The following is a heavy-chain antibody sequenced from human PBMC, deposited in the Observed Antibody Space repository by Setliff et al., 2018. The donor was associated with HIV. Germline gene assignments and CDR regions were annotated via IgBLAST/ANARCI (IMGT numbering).Heavy chain of an antibody. V-gene: IGHV4-39*01. CDR2: IFNDGRT. CDR3: ARHGLAGATVDY. CDR1: GGSISSSSYY. D-gene: IGHD1-26*01. Sequence: SETLSLTCTVSGGSISSSSYYWGWIRQPPGKGLEWIGSIFNDGRTYYNPSLKSRVTIPMDTSTNQFSLKLTSVTAADTAVYFCARHGLAGATVDYWGQGTLVTVSS. J-gene: IGHJ4*02.